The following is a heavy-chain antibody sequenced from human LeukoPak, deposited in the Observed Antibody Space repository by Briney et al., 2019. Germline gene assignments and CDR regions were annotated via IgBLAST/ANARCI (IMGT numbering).Heavy chain of an antibody. V-gene: IGHV3-7*04. CDR3: GRRHSYVVY. D-gene: IGHD5-18*01. CDR1: GFTFCSSM. CDR2: IKLDGSET. J-gene: IGHJ4*02. Sequence: GGSLRLSCAHSGFTFCSSMMRCVSQAPGKGLEWVANIKLDGSETNYVDSVKGRFTISRDNAKNSLFLQMNSLRAEDTAVYYCGRRHSYVVYWGQGTLVSVSS.